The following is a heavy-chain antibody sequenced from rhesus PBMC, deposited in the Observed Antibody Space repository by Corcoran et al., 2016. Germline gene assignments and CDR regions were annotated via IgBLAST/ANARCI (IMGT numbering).Heavy chain of an antibody. J-gene: IGHJ5-2*02. Sequence: QVQLQESGPGLVKPSETLSLTCAVSGGSISGGDYWGWIRQHPGKGLGWIGTIYGNRATTYYNPSLKSRVTISKDTSKNQFSLKLSSVTAADTAVYYCARDLYYYSGSYHNSLDVWGRGVLVTVSS. V-gene: IGHV4S7*01. CDR1: GGSISGGDY. CDR3: ARDLYYYSGSYHNSLDV. D-gene: IGHD3-16*01. CDR2: IYGNRATT.